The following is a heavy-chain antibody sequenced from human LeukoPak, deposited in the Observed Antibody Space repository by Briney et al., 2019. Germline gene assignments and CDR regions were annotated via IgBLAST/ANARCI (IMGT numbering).Heavy chain of an antibody. CDR2: IWYDGSNK. D-gene: IGHD4-17*01. Sequence: PGGSLRLSCAASGFTFSSYGMHWVRQAPGKGLEWVAVIWYDGSNKYYADSVKGRFTISRDNSKNTLYLQMNSLRAEDTAVYYCAREVYGDYDYFDYWGQRTLVTVSS. CDR3: AREVYGDYDYFDY. J-gene: IGHJ4*02. V-gene: IGHV3-33*01. CDR1: GFTFSSYG.